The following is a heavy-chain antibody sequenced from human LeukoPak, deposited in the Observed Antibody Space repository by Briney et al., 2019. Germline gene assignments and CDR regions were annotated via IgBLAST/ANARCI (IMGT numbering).Heavy chain of an antibody. D-gene: IGHD6-19*01. CDR3: ARRPGIAVAEYYFDY. CDR2: IYYSGST. CDR1: GGSISSSSYY. Sequence: SETLSLTCTVSGGSISSSSYYWDWIRQPPGKGLEWIGSIYYSGSTYYNPSLKSRVTISVDTSKNQFSLKLSSVTAADTAVYYCARRPGIAVAEYYFDYWGQGTLVTVSS. J-gene: IGHJ4*02. V-gene: IGHV4-39*01.